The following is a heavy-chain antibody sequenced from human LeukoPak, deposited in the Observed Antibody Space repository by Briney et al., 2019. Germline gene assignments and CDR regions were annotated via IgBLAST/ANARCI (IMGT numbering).Heavy chain of an antibody. CDR3: ARVTYVDDMLYQYFDY. D-gene: IGHD4-17*01. J-gene: IGHJ4*02. CDR1: SYSISSGSY. V-gene: IGHV4-38-2*01. CDR2: IFHSGNS. Sequence: SETLSLTCAVSSYSISSGSYWGWIRQSLGKGLEWVGSIFHSGNSYYNPSLKSRLTMSVDTSKNQFSLKLTSVTAADTALYYCARVTYVDDMLYQYFDYWGQGILVTVSS.